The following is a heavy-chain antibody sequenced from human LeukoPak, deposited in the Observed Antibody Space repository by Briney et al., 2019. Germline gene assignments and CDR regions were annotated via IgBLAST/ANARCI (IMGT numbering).Heavy chain of an antibody. CDR2: IKQDGSDK. Sequence: GGSLRLSCAASGFTFSDYWMTWVRQAPGKGLEWVANIKQDGSDKHYVDSVKGQFIISRDNAKNSLYLQMNSLRAEDTAVYYCARAGYTYITLYYWGQGTLVTVSS. J-gene: IGHJ4*02. CDR1: GFTFSDYW. V-gene: IGHV3-7*01. D-gene: IGHD5-18*01. CDR3: ARAGYTYITLYY.